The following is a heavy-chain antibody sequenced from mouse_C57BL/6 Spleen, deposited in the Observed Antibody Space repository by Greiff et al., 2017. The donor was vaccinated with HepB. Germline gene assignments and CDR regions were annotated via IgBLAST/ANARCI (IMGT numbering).Heavy chain of an antibody. CDR3: ARSGSSYENYAMDY. Sequence: QVQLQQPGAELVMPGASVKLSCKASGYTFTSYWMHWVKQRPGQGLEWIGEIDPSDSYTNYNQKFKGKSTLTVDKSSSTAYMQLSSLTSEDSAVYYCARSGSSYENYAMDYWGQGTSVTVSS. CDR1: GYTFTSYW. D-gene: IGHD1-1*01. V-gene: IGHV1-69*01. J-gene: IGHJ4*01. CDR2: IDPSDSYT.